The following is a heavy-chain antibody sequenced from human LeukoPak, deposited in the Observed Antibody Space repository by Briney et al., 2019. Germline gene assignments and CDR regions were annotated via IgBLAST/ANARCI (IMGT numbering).Heavy chain of an antibody. D-gene: IGHD3-22*01. CDR3: ARDLGQYYDTSDNWFDP. V-gene: IGHV3-74*01. CDR1: GFTFSNYW. CDR2: INSDGINT. J-gene: IGHJ5*02. Sequence: PGGSLRLSCAASGFTFSNYWMHWVRQAPGKGLVWVSRINSDGINTSYADSVKGRFTNSRDNAKNTLNLQMNSLRAEHTAVYYCARDLGQYYDTSDNWFDPWGQGTLVTVSS.